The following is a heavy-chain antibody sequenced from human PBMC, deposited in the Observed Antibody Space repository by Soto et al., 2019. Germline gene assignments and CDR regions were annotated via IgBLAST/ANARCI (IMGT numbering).Heavy chain of an antibody. Sequence: EVQLVESGGGLVQAGGSLRLSCAASRFTFTCYWMSWVRQAPGKGLEWVANIKQDGSERYYVDSVKGRFTISRDNAKNSLFLQMNNLRADDTAVYFCVTEGELEVMAALTIHSSGMDAWGQGTTVTVSS. CDR1: RFTFTCYW. CDR3: VTEGELEVMAALTIHSSGMDA. D-gene: IGHD2-15*01. CDR2: IKQDGSER. V-gene: IGHV3-7*03. J-gene: IGHJ6*02.